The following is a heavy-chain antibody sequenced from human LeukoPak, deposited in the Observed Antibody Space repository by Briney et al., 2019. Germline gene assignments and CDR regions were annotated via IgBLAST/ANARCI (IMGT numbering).Heavy chain of an antibody. J-gene: IGHJ4*02. CDR2: IRGDNGNT. Sequence: ASVKVSCKSSGYTFSNYGISWVRQAPGQGLEWVGWIRGDNGNTNYAQKLQGRVTMTTDTSTSTAYMELRSLRSDDTAVYCCAREYSSGWLDYWGQGTLVTVSS. D-gene: IGHD6-19*01. CDR1: GYTFSNYG. CDR3: AREYSSGWLDY. V-gene: IGHV1-18*01.